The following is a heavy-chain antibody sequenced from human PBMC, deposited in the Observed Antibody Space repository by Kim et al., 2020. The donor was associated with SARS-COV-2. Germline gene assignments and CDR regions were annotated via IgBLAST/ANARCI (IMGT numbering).Heavy chain of an antibody. Sequence: SDTRYSPSFQGQVTISADKSISTAYLQWSSLKASDTAMYYCARHGNWFDPWGQGTLVTVSS. CDR2: SDT. J-gene: IGHJ5*02. V-gene: IGHV5-51*01. CDR3: ARHGNWFDP.